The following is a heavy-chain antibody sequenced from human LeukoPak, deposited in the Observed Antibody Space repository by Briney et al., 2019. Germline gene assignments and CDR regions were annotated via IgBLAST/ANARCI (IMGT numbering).Heavy chain of an antibody. CDR1: GFTFIDSA. D-gene: IGHD3-22*01. J-gene: IGHJ4*02. V-gene: IGHV3-23*01. CDR2: VSGSGSST. CDR3: AKDGDDSIEH. Sequence: HPGGSLRLSCAASGFTFIDSAMSWARQAPGRGLEWVCAVSGSGSSTYYTDSVKGRFTISRDNSKNTLYLQMNSLRAEDTAVYYCAKDGDDSIEHWGQGTLVTVSS.